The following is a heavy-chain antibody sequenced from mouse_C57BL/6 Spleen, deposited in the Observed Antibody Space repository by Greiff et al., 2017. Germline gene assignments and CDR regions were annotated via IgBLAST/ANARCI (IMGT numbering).Heavy chain of an antibody. V-gene: IGHV1-63*01. Sequence: QVHLQQPGAELVRPGTSVTMSCKASGYTFTNSWLGWAKPRPGHGLEWIGDIYPGGGFTNYNEKFKGKATLTADQSSSTAYMQFSSLTSEDSAIYYCAREDYDHAMDYWGQGTSVTVSS. J-gene: IGHJ4*01. CDR2: IYPGGGFT. CDR3: AREDYDHAMDY. D-gene: IGHD2-4*01. CDR1: GYTFTNSW.